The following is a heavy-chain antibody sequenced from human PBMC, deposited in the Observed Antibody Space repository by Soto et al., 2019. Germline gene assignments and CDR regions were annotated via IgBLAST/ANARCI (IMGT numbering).Heavy chain of an antibody. CDR2: IYYSGST. CDR3: ARVHRRNWNYVPGSKDWFDP. CDR1: GGSISSGGYY. D-gene: IGHD1-7*01. J-gene: IGHJ5*02. Sequence: PSETLSTTCTVCGGSISSGGYYWSWIRQHPGKGLEWVGYIYYSGSTYYNPSLKSRVTISVDTSKNQFSLKLSSVTAADTAVYYCARVHRRNWNYVPGSKDWFDPWGQGTLVTVSS. V-gene: IGHV4-31*03.